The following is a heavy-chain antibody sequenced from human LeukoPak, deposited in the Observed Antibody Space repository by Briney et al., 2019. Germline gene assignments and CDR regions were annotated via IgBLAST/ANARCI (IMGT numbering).Heavy chain of an antibody. Sequence: SETLSLTCAVYGGSFSGYYWSWIRQPPGKGLEWIGEINHSGSTNYNPSLKSRVTISVDTSKNQFSLKLSSVTAADTAVYYCARGGFHTLLIHDYSNTGFDYWGQGTLVTVSS. CDR3: ARGGFHTLLIHDYSNTGFDY. J-gene: IGHJ4*02. V-gene: IGHV4-34*01. CDR1: GGSFSGYY. D-gene: IGHD4-11*01. CDR2: INHSGST.